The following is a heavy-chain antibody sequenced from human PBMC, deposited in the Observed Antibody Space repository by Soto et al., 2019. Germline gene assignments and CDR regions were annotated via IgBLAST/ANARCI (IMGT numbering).Heavy chain of an antibody. CDR3: ATTYCSSTSCYAEY. V-gene: IGHV4-4*02. CDR1: GGSISSTNW. Sequence: QVQLQESGPGLVKPSGTLSLTCAVSGGSISSTNWWSWVRQPPGKGLEWIGDSSHSGSTNYNPSLKSRVTLSVDKSRNQFSLKLTSVTAADTAVYYCATTYCSSTSCYAEYWGQGTLVTVSS. J-gene: IGHJ4*02. D-gene: IGHD2-2*01. CDR2: SSHSGST.